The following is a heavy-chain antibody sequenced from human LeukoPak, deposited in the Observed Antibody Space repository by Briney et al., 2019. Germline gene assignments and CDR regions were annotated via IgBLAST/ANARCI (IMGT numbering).Heavy chain of an antibody. D-gene: IGHD2-2*01. J-gene: IGHJ6*02. CDR3: VKDRPCETCMPMDA. V-gene: IGHV3-23*01. CDR2: ISGSGDTT. CDR1: GFTFSSYA. Sequence: PGGSLRLSCAASGFTFSSYAMSWVRQAPGKGLEWVSVISGSGDTTYYADSVKGRFTISRDNSKDTVSLQMNSLRAEDSAIYFCVKDRPCETCMPMDAWGQGTTVTVSS.